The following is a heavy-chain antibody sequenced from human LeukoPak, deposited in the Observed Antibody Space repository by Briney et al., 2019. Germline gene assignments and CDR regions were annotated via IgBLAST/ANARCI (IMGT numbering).Heavy chain of an antibody. CDR2: ISWNSGSI. CDR3: AKEVAVAGEFDY. V-gene: IGHV3-9*01. Sequence: PGGSLRLSCAASGFTFDDYAMPWVRHAPGKGLEWVSGISWNSGSIGYADSVKGRFTISRDNAKNSLYLQMNSLRAEDTALYYCAKEVAVAGEFDYWGQGTLVTVSS. J-gene: IGHJ4*02. CDR1: GFTFDDYA. D-gene: IGHD6-19*01.